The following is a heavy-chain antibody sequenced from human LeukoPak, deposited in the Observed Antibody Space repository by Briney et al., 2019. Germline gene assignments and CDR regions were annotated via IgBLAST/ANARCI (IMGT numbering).Heavy chain of an antibody. CDR2: INPNSGDT. CDR3: ARDRTASWYGGEDY. D-gene: IGHD6-13*01. CDR1: GYIFSGYY. Sequence: ASMKVSCKASGYIFSGYYMHWVRQAPGQGLEWMGWINPNSGDTDYSQKFQGRVTMTRDTSISTTYMELSRLASDDTAIYYCARDRTASWYGGEDYWGQGTLVTVSS. V-gene: IGHV1-2*02. J-gene: IGHJ4*02.